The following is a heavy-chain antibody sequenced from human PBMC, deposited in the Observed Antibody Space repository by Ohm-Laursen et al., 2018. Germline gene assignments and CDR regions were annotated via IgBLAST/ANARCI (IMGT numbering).Heavy chain of an antibody. CDR2: IYKSGST. J-gene: IGHJ6*02. Sequence: PSDTLSLTCSVSGGSISSYYWSWTRQSPGKGLEWIGYIYKSGSTSYNPSLKSRVTISVDTSKNQFSLKLRSVTAADTAVYYCARGGKRGGYYYYYGMDVWGQGTTVTVSS. CDR3: ARGGKRGGYYYYYGMDV. CDR1: GGSISSYY. V-gene: IGHV4-59*12. D-gene: IGHD1-14*01.